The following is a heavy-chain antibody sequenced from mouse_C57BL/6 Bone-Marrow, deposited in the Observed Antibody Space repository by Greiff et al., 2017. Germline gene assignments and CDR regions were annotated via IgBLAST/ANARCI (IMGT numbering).Heavy chain of an antibody. CDR2: IWWDDDK. J-gene: IGHJ1*02. CDR1: GFSLRTFGMG. Sequence: QVTLKVSGPGILQPSQTLSLTCSFSGFSLRTFGMGVGWIRQPSGKGLEWLAHIWWDDDKYYNPALKSRLTISKDTSKNPVFLQIANVDTADTATYYCARIRSYYYGSSYHWYFDVWGAGTTGTVSS. V-gene: IGHV8-8*01. CDR3: ARIRSYYYGSSYHWYFDV. D-gene: IGHD1-1*01.